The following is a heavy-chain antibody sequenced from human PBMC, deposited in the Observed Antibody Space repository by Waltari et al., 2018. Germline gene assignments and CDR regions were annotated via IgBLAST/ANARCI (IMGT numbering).Heavy chain of an antibody. V-gene: IGHV2-70*15. CDR2: IDWDDDK. CDR1: GFSLSTSGMC. D-gene: IGHD6-19*01. CDR3: ARAHIAVAGRVWFDP. J-gene: IGHJ5*02. Sequence: QVTLRESGPALVKPTQTLTLTCTFSGFSLSTSGMCVSSIRQPPGKALEWLARIDWDDDKYYSTSLKTRLTISKDTSKNQVVLKMTNMDPVDTATYYCARAHIAVAGRVWFDPWGQGTLVTVSS.